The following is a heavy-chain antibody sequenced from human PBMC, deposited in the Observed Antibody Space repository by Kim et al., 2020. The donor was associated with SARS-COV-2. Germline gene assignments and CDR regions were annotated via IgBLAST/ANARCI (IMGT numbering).Heavy chain of an antibody. CDR1: GYTFTSRS. Sequence: ASVKVSCKASGYTFTSRSITWVRQAPGQGLEWMGWISAYNGNTKYAQILQGRVTLTTDTSTSTAYLELRSLKTDDTAVYYCARLLCSPSCYGLGYHGMDVWGQGTTVTVSS. CDR3: ARLLCSPSCYGLGYHGMDV. V-gene: IGHV1-18*01. J-gene: IGHJ6*02. D-gene: IGHD2-2*01. CDR2: ISAYNGNT.